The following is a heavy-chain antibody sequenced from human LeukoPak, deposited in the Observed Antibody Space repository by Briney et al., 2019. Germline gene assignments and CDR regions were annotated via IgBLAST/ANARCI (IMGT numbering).Heavy chain of an antibody. CDR1: GFTFSSYH. CDR2: FSGSGGST. CDR3: AKDRHAPAGYCSSVTCFPFDP. Sequence: GGSLRLSCAASGFTFSSYHMIWVREAPGKGLEGFSGFSGSGGSTYYADSVKRLFPIPRDYYKNIVYLQMKSLSAEDAAVLYCAKDRHAPAGYCSSVTCFPFDPWGPGTLVTVSS. D-gene: IGHD2-2*01. V-gene: IGHV3-23*01. J-gene: IGHJ5*02.